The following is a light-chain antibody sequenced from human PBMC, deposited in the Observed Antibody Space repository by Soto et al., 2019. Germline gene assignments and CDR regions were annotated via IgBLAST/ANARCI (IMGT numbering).Light chain of an antibody. CDR2: ENN. CDR3: GTWGSSLSADYV. V-gene: IGLV1-51*02. Sequence: QSVLTQPPSVSAAPGQKVTISCSGSSSNIGNNYVSWYQQHPGTAPKLLNYENNKRPSGIPDRFSGSKSGMSATLGITVLQTGDEADYYCGTWGSSLSADYVFGTGTKVTVL. J-gene: IGLJ1*01. CDR1: SSNIGNNY.